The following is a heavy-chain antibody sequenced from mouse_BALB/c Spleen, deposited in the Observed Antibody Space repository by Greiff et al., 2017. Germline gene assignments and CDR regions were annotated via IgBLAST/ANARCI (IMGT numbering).Heavy chain of an antibody. CDR2: ISSGGSYT. Sequence: EVKLVESGGGLVKPGGSLKLSCAASGFTFSSYGMSWVRQTPDKRLEWVATISSGGSYTYYPDSVKGRFTISRDNAKNTLYLQMSSLKSEDTAMYYCARHRSFDYWGQGTTLTVSS. J-gene: IGHJ2*01. CDR3: ARHRSFDY. V-gene: IGHV5-6*03. CDR1: GFTFSSYG.